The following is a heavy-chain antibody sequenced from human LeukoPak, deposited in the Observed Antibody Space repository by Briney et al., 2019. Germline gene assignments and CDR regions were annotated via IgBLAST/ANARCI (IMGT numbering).Heavy chain of an antibody. CDR3: TKKVPANRGSYFDY. CDR2: ISGSGDST. D-gene: IGHD7-27*01. V-gene: IGHV3-23*01. Sequence: PGGSLRLSCAASGFTLSSYAMSGVRQAPGKGLEWVSAISGSGDSTYSTDSVKGGFTLSRDISKDALYLKIHRQRAEDTALYYCTKKVPANRGSYFDYWGQGTLVTVSS. J-gene: IGHJ4*02. CDR1: GFTLSSYA.